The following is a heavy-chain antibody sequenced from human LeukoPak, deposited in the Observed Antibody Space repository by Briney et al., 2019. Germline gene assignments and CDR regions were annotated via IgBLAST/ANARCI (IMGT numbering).Heavy chain of an antibody. J-gene: IGHJ3*02. V-gene: IGHV4-30-2*01. Sequence: SQTLSLTCTVSGGSLSSADYYWNWVRQPPGKGLEWIGNIYYTGSTYYSPSLKSRVTISEDRSTNQFSLKLSSVTAADTAVYYCARVKRYFDWLSYSDAFDIWGQGTMVTVSS. CDR2: IYYTGST. D-gene: IGHD3-9*01. CDR3: ARVKRYFDWLSYSDAFDI. CDR1: GGSLSSADYY.